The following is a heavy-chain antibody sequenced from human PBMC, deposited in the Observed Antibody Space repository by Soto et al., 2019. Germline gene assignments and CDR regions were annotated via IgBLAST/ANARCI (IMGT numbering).Heavy chain of an antibody. D-gene: IGHD6-19*01. Sequence: QVQLVQSGAEVKKPGASVKVSCKASGYTFTSYDINWVRQATGQGLEWMGWMNPNSGNTGYAQKCQGSVTMTXXTXIXXAYMELSSLGSEDTAVYYCARGGRGKAVAGQTIDYWGQGTLVTVSS. V-gene: IGHV1-8*01. CDR2: MNPNSGNT. CDR3: ARGGRGKAVAGQTIDY. J-gene: IGHJ4*02. CDR1: GYTFTSYD.